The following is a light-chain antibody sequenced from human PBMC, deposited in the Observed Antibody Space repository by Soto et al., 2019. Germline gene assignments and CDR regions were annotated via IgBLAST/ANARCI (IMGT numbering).Light chain of an antibody. Sequence: DVQMYNSLSTLSGKIKDRVTITCRAIQTIISRLAWYQQQPRNPPKPLIYTASTLTSGVPSSFSGSGSATALTLTIISLQPGDCATYCCQESETFPITFCQLALLEIK. CDR2: TAS. CDR1: QTIISR. J-gene: IGKJ5*01. CDR3: QESETFPIT. V-gene: IGKV1-5*03.